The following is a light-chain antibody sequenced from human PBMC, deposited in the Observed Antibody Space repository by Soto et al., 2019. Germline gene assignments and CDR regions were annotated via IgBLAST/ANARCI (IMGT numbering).Light chain of an antibody. CDR1: QSVSSN. Sequence: EILMTQSPATLSVSPGERATVSCRASQSVSSNLAWYQQKPGQAPRLLIYGASTRATGIPARFSGSGSGTEFTLTISSLQSEDFAVYYCQQYNNWPYTFGQGTKVDIK. V-gene: IGKV3-15*01. CDR3: QQYNNWPYT. J-gene: IGKJ2*01. CDR2: GAS.